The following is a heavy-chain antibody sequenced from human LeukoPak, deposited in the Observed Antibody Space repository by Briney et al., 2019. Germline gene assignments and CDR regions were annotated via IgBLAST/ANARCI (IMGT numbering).Heavy chain of an antibody. Sequence: QPGGSLRLSCAASVFTFSSDWMRWVRQAPWKGLVWVSRISEDGSTTNYAGSVKGRSTIFRDNAKNTLYLQMNSLRAEDTAVYYCVRDLGGRSGHWGQGTLVTVSS. CDR2: ISEDGSTT. D-gene: IGHD1-26*01. J-gene: IGHJ4*02. V-gene: IGHV3-74*01. CDR3: VRDLGGRSGH. CDR1: VFTFSSDW.